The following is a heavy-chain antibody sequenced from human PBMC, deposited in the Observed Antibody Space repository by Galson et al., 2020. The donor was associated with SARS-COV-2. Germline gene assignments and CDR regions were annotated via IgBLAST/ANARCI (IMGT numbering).Heavy chain of an antibody. CDR1: GGSISTYY. CDR3: ARQVGDFWSGYHGP. CDR2: IYYSGST. J-gene: IGHJ5*02. V-gene: IGHV4-59*08. Sequence: SETLSLTCTVSGGSISTYYWSWIRQPPGKGLEWIGYIYYSGSTKYNPSLKSRVTILVDTSKNQFSLKLGSVTAADTAVYYCARQVGDFWSGYHGPWGQGTLVTVSS. D-gene: IGHD3-3*01.